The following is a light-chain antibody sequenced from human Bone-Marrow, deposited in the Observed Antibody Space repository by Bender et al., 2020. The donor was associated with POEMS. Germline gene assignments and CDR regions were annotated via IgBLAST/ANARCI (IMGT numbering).Light chain of an antibody. V-gene: IGLV2-14*03. CDR3: SSYSSTRTPYV. Sequence: SALTQPASVSGSPGQSITISCTGTSSDVGGYNFVSWYRQPPGQAPTLMIYDDTYRPSEVSNRFSGSKSGNTASLTISGLQAEDEADYYCSSYSSTRTPYVFGTGTKVTVL. CDR2: DDT. J-gene: IGLJ1*01. CDR1: SSDVGGYNF.